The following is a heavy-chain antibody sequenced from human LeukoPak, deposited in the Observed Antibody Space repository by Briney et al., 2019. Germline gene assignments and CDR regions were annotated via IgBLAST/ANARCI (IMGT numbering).Heavy chain of an antibody. J-gene: IGHJ5*02. V-gene: IGHV1-69*05. CDR3: ARSSRPPGRSLVVVAATPGGWFDP. Sequence: SVKVSCKASGGTFSSYAISWVRQAPGQRLEWMRGIIPIFGTANYAQKFQGRVTITTDESTSTAYMELSSLRSEDTAVYYCARSSRPPGRSLVVVAATPGGWFDPWGQGTLVTVSS. CDR1: GGTFSSYA. D-gene: IGHD2-15*01. CDR2: IIPIFGTA.